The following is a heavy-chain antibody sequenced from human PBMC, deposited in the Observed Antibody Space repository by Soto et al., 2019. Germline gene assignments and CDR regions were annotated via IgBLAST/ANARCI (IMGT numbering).Heavy chain of an antibody. Sequence: SETLSLTCTVSGGSISSYYWSWIRQPPGKGLEWIGYIYYSGSTNYNPSLKSRVTISVDTSKNQFSLKLSSVTAEDTAVYYCARAPHCGGDCYYFDYWGQGTLVTVSS. J-gene: IGHJ4*02. D-gene: IGHD2-21*01. CDR3: ARAPHCGGDCYYFDY. V-gene: IGHV4-59*01. CDR1: GGSISSYY. CDR2: IYYSGST.